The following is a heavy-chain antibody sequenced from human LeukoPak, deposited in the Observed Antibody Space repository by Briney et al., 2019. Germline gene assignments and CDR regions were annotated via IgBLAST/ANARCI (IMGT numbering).Heavy chain of an antibody. J-gene: IGHJ6*02. CDR3: ARENHYDFWTSYGMDV. Sequence: PSETLSLTCTVSGGSISRGDYYWGWIRQPPGKGLEWIGYVYYSGSTYYNPSLKSRVTISVDTSKNQFSLKLSSVTAADTAVYYCARENHYDFWTSYGMDVWGQGTTVTVSS. V-gene: IGHV4-30-4*01. D-gene: IGHD3-3*01. CDR1: GGSISRGDYY. CDR2: VYYSGST.